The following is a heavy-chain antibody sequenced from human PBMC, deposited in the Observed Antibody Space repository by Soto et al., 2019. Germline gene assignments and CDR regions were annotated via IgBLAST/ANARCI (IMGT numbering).Heavy chain of an antibody. V-gene: IGHV1-18*01. CDR3: AREGYTFGPGAVTGAFDI. D-gene: IGHD4-4*01. CDR1: GYTFTTYG. J-gene: IGHJ3*02. Sequence: ASVKVSCKASGYTFTTYGISWVRQAPGEGLEWLGWINTHNGNTNYAQNLQGRVFMTADTSTNTAYMELSSLRSEDTAIYYCAREGYTFGPGAVTGAFDIWGQGIMVTVSS. CDR2: INTHNGNT.